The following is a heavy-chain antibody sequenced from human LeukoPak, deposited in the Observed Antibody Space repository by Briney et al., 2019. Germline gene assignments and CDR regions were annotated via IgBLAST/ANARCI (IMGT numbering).Heavy chain of an antibody. Sequence: SETLSLTCTVSGGSINSYYWSWIRRPPGKGLGRIVYIYYSGSTNYNPSLKSRVTLSVDTSKNQFSLKMSSVTAADTAVYYCARARDGHINNWFDPWGQGTLVTVSS. V-gene: IGHV4-59*01. CDR1: GGSINSYY. J-gene: IGHJ5*02. D-gene: IGHD5-24*01. CDR2: IYYSGST. CDR3: ARARDGHINNWFDP.